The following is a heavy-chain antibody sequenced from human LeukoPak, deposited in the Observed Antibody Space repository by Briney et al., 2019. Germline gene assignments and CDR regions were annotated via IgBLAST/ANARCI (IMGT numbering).Heavy chain of an antibody. D-gene: IGHD3-10*01. CDR3: AKEEVTYYYGSGSYCFDY. Sequence: GGSLRLSCAASGFTFSSYGMHWVRQAPGKGLEWVAVISYDGSNKYYADSVKGRFTISRDNSKNTLYLQMNSLRAEDTAVYYCAKEEVTYYYGSGSYCFDYWGQGTLVTVSS. CDR1: GFTFSSYG. CDR2: ISYDGSNK. V-gene: IGHV3-30*18. J-gene: IGHJ4*02.